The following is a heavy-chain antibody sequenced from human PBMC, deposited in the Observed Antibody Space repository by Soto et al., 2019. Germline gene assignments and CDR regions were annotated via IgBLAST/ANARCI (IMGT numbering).Heavy chain of an antibody. J-gene: IGHJ4*02. D-gene: IGHD6-13*01. CDR3: AGAGGSSSWYVVY. CDR2: ISSSGSTI. V-gene: IGHV3-11*01. Sequence: QVQLVESGGGLVQPGGSLRLSCAASGFTFSDYYMSWIRQAPGKGLEWVSYISSSGSTIYYADSVKGRLTISRDNXKNALYVQMNSLRAEDTAVYYCAGAGGSSSWYVVYWGQGTLVTVSS. CDR1: GFTFSDYY.